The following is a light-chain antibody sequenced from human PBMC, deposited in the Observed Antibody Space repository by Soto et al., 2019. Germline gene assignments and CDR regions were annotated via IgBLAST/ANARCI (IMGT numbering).Light chain of an antibody. V-gene: IGLV2-14*01. Sequence: QSVRTQPASVSGSPGQSITISCTGTSSDVGGYNYVSWYQQHPGKAPKLMIYDVSNRPSGVSNRFSGSKSGNTASLTISGLQADDEADYYCSSYTSSSTQVFGTGTKVTVL. CDR1: SSDVGGYNY. CDR2: DVS. CDR3: SSYTSSSTQV. J-gene: IGLJ1*01.